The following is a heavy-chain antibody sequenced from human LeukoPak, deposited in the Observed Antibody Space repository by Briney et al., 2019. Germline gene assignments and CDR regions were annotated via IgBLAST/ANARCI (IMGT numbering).Heavy chain of an antibody. CDR1: GGSFSGYY. CDR3: AVYYDYVWGSYPDRFDY. CDR2: INHSGST. V-gene: IGHV4-34*01. D-gene: IGHD3-16*01. Sequence: SETLSLTCAVYGGSFSGYYWSWIRQPPGKGLEWIGEINHSGSTYYNPSLKSRVTISVDTSKNQFSLKLSSVTAADTAVYYCAVYYDYVWGSYPDRFDYWGQGTLVTVSS. J-gene: IGHJ4*02.